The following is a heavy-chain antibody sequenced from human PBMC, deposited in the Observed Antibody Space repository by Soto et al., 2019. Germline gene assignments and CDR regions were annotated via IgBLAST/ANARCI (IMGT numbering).Heavy chain of an antibody. Sequence: SLTCTVSGGSISNFYWSWIRQPPGKGLEWTGYISYSGNTNYNPSLKSRVSISVDTSKNQSSLNLTSVTAADTAVYYCARAPMVLSRSYFDSWGQGTPVTVSS. CDR1: GGSISNFY. D-gene: IGHD2-8*01. J-gene: IGHJ4*02. CDR3: ARAPMVLSRSYFDS. V-gene: IGHV4-59*01. CDR2: ISYSGNT.